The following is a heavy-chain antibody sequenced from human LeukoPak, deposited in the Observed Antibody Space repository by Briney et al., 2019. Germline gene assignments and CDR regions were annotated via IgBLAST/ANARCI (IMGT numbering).Heavy chain of an antibody. CDR1: GYTFTSYY. V-gene: IGHV1-46*01. Sequence: ASVKVSCKASGYTFTSYYMHWVRQAPGQGLEWMGIINPSGGSTSYAQKFQGRVTVTRDTSTSTVYMELSSLRSEDTAVYYCARNGRRGYSPGYWGQGTLVTVSS. J-gene: IGHJ4*02. CDR3: ARNGRRGYSPGY. D-gene: IGHD5-18*01. CDR2: INPSGGST.